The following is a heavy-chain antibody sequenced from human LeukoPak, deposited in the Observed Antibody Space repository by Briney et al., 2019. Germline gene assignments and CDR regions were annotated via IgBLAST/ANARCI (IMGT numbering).Heavy chain of an antibody. Sequence: PGGSLRLSCSASGLTFSSYAMSWVRQAPGKGLEWVSAISGSGGSTYYADSVKGRFTISRDNSKNTLYLQMNSLRAEDTAVYYCAKDRVVVVPAASDYWGQGTLVTVSS. CDR1: GLTFSSYA. CDR3: AKDRVVVVPAASDY. D-gene: IGHD2-2*01. J-gene: IGHJ4*02. CDR2: ISGSGGST. V-gene: IGHV3-23*01.